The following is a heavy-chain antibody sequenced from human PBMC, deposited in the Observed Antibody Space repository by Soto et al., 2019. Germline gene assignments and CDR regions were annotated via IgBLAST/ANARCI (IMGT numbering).Heavy chain of an antibody. Sequence: GASVKVSCKASGYTFTSYAMHWVRQAPGQRLEWMGWINAGNGNTKYSRKFQGRVTITRDTSASTAYMELSSLRSEDTAVYYCASAYCSSTSCYTWWFDPWGQGTLVTVSS. CDR2: INAGNGNT. CDR3: ASAYCSSTSCYTWWFDP. D-gene: IGHD2-2*02. J-gene: IGHJ5*02. CDR1: GYTFTSYA. V-gene: IGHV1-3*01.